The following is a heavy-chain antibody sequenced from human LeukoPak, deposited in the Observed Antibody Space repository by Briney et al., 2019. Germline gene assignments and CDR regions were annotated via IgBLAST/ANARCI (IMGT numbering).Heavy chain of an antibody. J-gene: IGHJ6*03. V-gene: IGHV3-48*01. Sequence: GGSLRLSCAASGFTFRTSGMNWVRQAPGKGLEWVSYISSSGTTISYAQSVKGRFTITRDNAQNSLTLQMNSLRAEDTAVYYCARWFWDIVEVVADHRYMDVWGKGTTVTVSS. D-gene: IGHD2-15*01. CDR1: GFTFRTSG. CDR2: ISSSGTTI. CDR3: ARWFWDIVEVVADHRYMDV.